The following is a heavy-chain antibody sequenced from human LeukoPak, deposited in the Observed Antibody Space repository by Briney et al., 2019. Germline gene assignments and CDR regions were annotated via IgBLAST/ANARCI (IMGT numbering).Heavy chain of an antibody. J-gene: IGHJ4*02. CDR3: TTDSGSGYAYFDY. CDR1: GFTFSSYS. CDR2: IKSKTDGGTT. Sequence: GGSLRLSCAASGFTFSSYSMSWVRQAPGKGLEWVGRIKSKTDGGTTDYAAPVKGRFTISRDDSKNTLYLQMNSLKTEDTAVYYCTTDSGSGYAYFDYWGQGTLVTVSS. V-gene: IGHV3-15*01. D-gene: IGHD3-3*01.